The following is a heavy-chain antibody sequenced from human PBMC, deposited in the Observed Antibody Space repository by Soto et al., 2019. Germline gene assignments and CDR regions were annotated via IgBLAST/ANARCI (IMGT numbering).Heavy chain of an antibody. D-gene: IGHD3-22*01. V-gene: IGHV1-3*01. Sequence: ASVKVSCKASGYTFTSYAMHWVRQAPGQRPEWMGWINAGNGNTKYSQKLQGRVTMTTDTSTSTAYMELRSLRSDDTAVYYCARGEPYYYDSSGYYVEYFQHWGQGTLVTVSS. CDR3: ARGEPYYYDSSGYYVEYFQH. CDR2: INAGNGNT. J-gene: IGHJ1*01. CDR1: GYTFTSYA.